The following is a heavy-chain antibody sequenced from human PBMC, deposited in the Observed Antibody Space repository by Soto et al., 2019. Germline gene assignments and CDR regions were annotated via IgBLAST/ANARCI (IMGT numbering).Heavy chain of an antibody. J-gene: IGHJ4*02. Sequence: EVQLLESGGGLVQPGGSLRLSCAASGFTFSSYAMSWVRQAPGKGLAWVSAISGSGGSTYYADSVKGRFTISRDNSKNTLYLQMNTLRAEDTAVYYCAKDRMPIWVSYFDYWGQGTLVTVSS. V-gene: IGHV3-23*01. CDR3: AKDRMPIWVSYFDY. D-gene: IGHD2-2*01. CDR2: ISGSGGST. CDR1: GFTFSSYA.